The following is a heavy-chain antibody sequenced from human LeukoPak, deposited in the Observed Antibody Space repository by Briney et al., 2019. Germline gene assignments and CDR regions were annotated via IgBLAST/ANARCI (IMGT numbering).Heavy chain of an antibody. CDR1: GFTVSSNY. Sequence: GGSLRLSCAASGFTVSSNYMSWVRQAPGKGLEWVSVIYSGGSTYYADSVKGRFTISRDNSKTTLYLQTKSLRAEDTAVYYCARERASATYYDFWSGYQDNWFDPWGQGTLVTVSS. J-gene: IGHJ5*02. V-gene: IGHV3-66*01. D-gene: IGHD3-3*01. CDR3: ARERASATYYDFWSGYQDNWFDP. CDR2: IYSGGST.